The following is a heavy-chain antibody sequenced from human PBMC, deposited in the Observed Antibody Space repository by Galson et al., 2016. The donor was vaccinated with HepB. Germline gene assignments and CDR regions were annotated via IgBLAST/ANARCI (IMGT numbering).Heavy chain of an antibody. J-gene: IGHJ4*02. CDR1: GFTFSRYE. CDR2: IWYDGSYK. V-gene: IGHV3-33*08. CDR3: AREPVKLDDLLTGPPKNPDY. D-gene: IGHD3-9*01. Sequence: SLRLSCAASGFTFSRYEMNWVRQAPGKGLEWVSVIWYDGSYKHYGDSVKGRFTISRDNSKNTLFLQMNSLRIEDTAVYYCAREPVKLDDLLTGPPKNPDYWGQGTLVTVSS.